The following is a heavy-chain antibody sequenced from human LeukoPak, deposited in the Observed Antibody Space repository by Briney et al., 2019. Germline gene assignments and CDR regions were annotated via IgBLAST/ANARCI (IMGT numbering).Heavy chain of an antibody. V-gene: IGHV1-69*13. CDR3: ARGGDGYNWVY. Sequence: SVKVSCKTSGGTFSSYAISWVRQAPGQGLEWMEGIIPIFGTANYAQKFKGRVTITAEESTSTAYVQLSSLSSDDTAVYYFARGGDGYNWVYWGQGTLVTVSS. CDR1: GGTFSSYA. CDR2: IIPIFGTA. J-gene: IGHJ4*02. D-gene: IGHD5-24*01.